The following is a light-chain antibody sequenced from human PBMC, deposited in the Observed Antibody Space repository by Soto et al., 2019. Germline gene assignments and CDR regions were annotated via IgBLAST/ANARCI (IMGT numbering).Light chain of an antibody. CDR1: QSISSQ. V-gene: IGKV3-11*01. CDR2: DAS. CDR3: QQRSNWPLT. Sequence: EIVLTQSPATLSLSPGERATLSCRASQSISSQLAWYQQKPGQAPRLLIHDASNRATGIPARFSGSGSSTDFILTISSLEPEDFAVYFCQQRSNWPLTFGGGTKVEIK. J-gene: IGKJ4*01.